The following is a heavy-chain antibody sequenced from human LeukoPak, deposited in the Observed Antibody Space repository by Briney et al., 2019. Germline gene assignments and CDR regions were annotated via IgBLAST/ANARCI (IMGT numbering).Heavy chain of an antibody. D-gene: IGHD2/OR15-2a*01. CDR1: GYSISSGYY. Sequence: SETLSLTCTVSGYSISSGYYWSWIRQAPGKGLECIGYIYINGDTNQNPSLKGRVTISLDTSKNQFSLRLSSVTAADTAVYYCARGARIFDFWGPGTLVTVSS. CDR3: ARGARIFDF. CDR2: IYINGDT. V-gene: IGHV4-4*09. J-gene: IGHJ4*02.